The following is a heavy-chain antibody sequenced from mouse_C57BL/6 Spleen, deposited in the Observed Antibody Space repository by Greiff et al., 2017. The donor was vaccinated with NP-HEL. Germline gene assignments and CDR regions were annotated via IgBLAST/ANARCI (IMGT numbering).Heavy chain of an antibody. J-gene: IGHJ4*01. CDR3: ARSGRSSPHYYAMDY. CDR1: GFTFTDYY. V-gene: IGHV7-3*01. D-gene: IGHD1-1*01. CDR2: IRNKANGYTT. Sequence: EVMLVESGGGLVQPGGSLSLSCAASGFTFTDYYMSWVRQPPGKALEWLGFIRNKANGYTTEYSASVKGRFTISRDNSQSILYLQMNALRAEDSATYYCARSGRSSPHYYAMDYWGQGTSVTVSS.